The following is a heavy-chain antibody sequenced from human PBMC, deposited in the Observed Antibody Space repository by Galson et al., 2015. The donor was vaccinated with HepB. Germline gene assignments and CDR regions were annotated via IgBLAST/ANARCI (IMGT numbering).Heavy chain of an antibody. Sequence: ETLSLTCTVSGGSITSYYWSWIRQPPGKGLEWIGYMYYSGNTNYNPSLKSRVTMSVDTSKNQFSLKLSSVTAADTAVYYCARDLGFCSSTSCYAWFDPWGQGTLVTVSS. CDR3: ARDLGFCSSTSCYAWFDP. CDR1: GGSITSYY. CDR2: MYYSGNT. J-gene: IGHJ5*02. V-gene: IGHV4-59*01. D-gene: IGHD2-2*01.